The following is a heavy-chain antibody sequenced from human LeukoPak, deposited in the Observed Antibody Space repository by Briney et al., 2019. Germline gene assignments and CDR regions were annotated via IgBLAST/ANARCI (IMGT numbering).Heavy chain of an antibody. CDR3: ARAMPNDNWFDP. CDR1: GFTFDDYG. D-gene: IGHD2-2*01. V-gene: IGHV3-20*04. Sequence: PGGSLRLSCEASGFTFDDYGMIWVRQIPGKGLEWVSDITWSGDRRRHVDSVKGRFSISRENANNTLYLQMNSLRAEDTAVHYCARAMPNDNWFDPWGQGSLVTVSS. CDR2: ITWSGDRR. J-gene: IGHJ5*02.